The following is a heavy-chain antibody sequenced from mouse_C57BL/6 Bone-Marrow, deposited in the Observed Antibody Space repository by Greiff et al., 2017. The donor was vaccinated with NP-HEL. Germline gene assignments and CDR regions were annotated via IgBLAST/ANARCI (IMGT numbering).Heavy chain of an antibody. CDR1: GFTFSSYA. Sequence: EVMLVESGEGLVKPGGSLKLSCAASGFTFSSYAMSWVRQTPEKRLEWVAYISSGGDYIYYADTVKGRFTISRDNARNTLYLQMSSLKSEDTAMYYCTREEDYYGSSLWYFDVWGTGTTVTVSS. V-gene: IGHV5-9-1*02. CDR3: TREEDYYGSSLWYFDV. CDR2: ISSGGDYI. J-gene: IGHJ1*03. D-gene: IGHD1-1*01.